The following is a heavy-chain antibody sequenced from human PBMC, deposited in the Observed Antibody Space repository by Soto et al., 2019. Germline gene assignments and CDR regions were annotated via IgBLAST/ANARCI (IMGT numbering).Heavy chain of an antibody. CDR3: ATTYYDSSEAPSRMDV. D-gene: IGHD3-22*01. Sequence: SETLSLTCTVSGGSISSYYWSWIRQPPGKGLEWIGYIYYSGSTNYNPSLKSRVTISVDTSKNQFSLKLSSVTAADTAVYYCATTYYDSSEAPSRMDVWGQGTTVTVSS. CDR1: GGSISSYY. J-gene: IGHJ6*02. V-gene: IGHV4-59*01. CDR2: IYYSGST.